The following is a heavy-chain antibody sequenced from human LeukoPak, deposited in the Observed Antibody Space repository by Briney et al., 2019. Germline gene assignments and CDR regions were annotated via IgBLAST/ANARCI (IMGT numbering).Heavy chain of an antibody. Sequence: GASVKVSCKASGGTFSSYAISWVRQAPGQGLEWMGRIIPILGIANYAQKFQGRVTITADKSTSTAYMELSSLRSEDTAVYYCARDAGNSYYDFWSGYSIRSGIYNWFDPWGQGTLVTVSS. CDR2: IIPILGIA. CDR1: GGTFSSYA. D-gene: IGHD3-3*01. J-gene: IGHJ5*02. CDR3: ARDAGNSYYDFWSGYSIRSGIYNWFDP. V-gene: IGHV1-69*04.